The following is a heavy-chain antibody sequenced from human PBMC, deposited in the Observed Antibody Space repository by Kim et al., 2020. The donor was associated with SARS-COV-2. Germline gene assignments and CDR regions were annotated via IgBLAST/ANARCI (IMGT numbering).Heavy chain of an antibody. CDR3: ARDGVWAAAAIRGYFDY. D-gene: IGHD6-13*01. Sequence: GGSLRLSCAASGFTFSSYGMHWVRQAPGKGLEWVAVIWYDGSNKYYADSVKGRFTISRDNSKNTLYLQMNSLRAEDTAVYYCARDGVWAAAAIRGYFDYWGKGTLVTVSS. CDR1: GFTFSSYG. CDR2: IWYDGSNK. J-gene: IGHJ4*02. V-gene: IGHV3-33*01.